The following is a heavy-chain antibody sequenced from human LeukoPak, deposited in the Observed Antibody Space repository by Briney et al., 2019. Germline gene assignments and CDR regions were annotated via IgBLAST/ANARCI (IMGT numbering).Heavy chain of an antibody. CDR1: GYTFTSYG. CDR3: ARPYYDSSAPPYDY. Sequence: GASLKVSCKASGYTFTSYGISWVRQAPGQGLEWMGWISAYNGNTNYAQKLQGRVTMTTDTSTSTAYMELRSLRSDDTAVYYCARPYYDSSAPPYDYWGQGTLVTVSS. J-gene: IGHJ4*02. CDR2: ISAYNGNT. D-gene: IGHD3-22*01. V-gene: IGHV1-18*01.